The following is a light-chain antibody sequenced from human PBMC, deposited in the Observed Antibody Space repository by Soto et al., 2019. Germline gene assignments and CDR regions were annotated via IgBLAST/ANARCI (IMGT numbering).Light chain of an antibody. CDR2: SNN. CDR3: AVWDDFLNAWV. Sequence: SVLTQPPSASGTPGQRVTISCSGSSSNIGGNTVNWYQQFPGAAPKLLIYSNNQRSSGVPDRFSGSKSGTSASLAISGLQSEDEADYYCAVWDDFLNAWVFGGGTQLTVL. J-gene: IGLJ3*02. V-gene: IGLV1-44*01. CDR1: SSNIGGNT.